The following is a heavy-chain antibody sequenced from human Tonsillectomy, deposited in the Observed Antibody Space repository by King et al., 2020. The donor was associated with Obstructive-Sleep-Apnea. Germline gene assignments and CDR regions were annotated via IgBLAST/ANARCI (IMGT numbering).Heavy chain of an antibody. V-gene: IGHV3-9*01. Sequence: VQLVESGGGLVQPGRSLRLSCAASGFTFDDYAMHWVRQAPGKGLEWVSGISWNSVSIGFADSVKGRFTISRDNAKNSLYLQMNSLRAEDTALYYCAKDRDYDILTGYHDYWGQGTLVTVSS. CDR1: GFTFDDYA. CDR3: AKDRDYDILTGYHDY. CDR2: ISWNSVSI. J-gene: IGHJ4*02. D-gene: IGHD3-9*01.